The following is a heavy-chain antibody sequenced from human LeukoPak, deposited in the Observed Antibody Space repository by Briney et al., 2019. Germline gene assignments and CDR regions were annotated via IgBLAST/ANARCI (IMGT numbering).Heavy chain of an antibody. CDR3: ARVVPSNWFDP. CDR2: IYSSGST. V-gene: IGHV4-61*02. Sequence: SQTLSLTCSVSGGSISSGSYDWSWIRQPAGKGLEWIGRIYSSGSTNYNPSLMSRVSISVDTSKNQFSLKMTSVTAADTAVYYCARVVPSNWFDPWGQGTLVTVSS. CDR1: GGSISSGSYD. J-gene: IGHJ5*02.